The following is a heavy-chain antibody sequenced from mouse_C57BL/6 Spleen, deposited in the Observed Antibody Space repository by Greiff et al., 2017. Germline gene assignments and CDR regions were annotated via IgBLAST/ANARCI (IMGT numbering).Heavy chain of an antibody. CDR3: ARLSTGTDWYFDV. J-gene: IGHJ1*03. Sequence: EVKLMESEGGLVQPGSSMKLSCTASGFTFSDYYMAWVRQVPEKGLEWVANINYDGSSTYYLDSLKSRFIISRDNAKNILYLQMSSLKSEDTATYYCARLSTGTDWYFDVWGTGTTVTVSS. CDR2: INYDGSST. D-gene: IGHD4-1*02. V-gene: IGHV5-16*01. CDR1: GFTFSDYY.